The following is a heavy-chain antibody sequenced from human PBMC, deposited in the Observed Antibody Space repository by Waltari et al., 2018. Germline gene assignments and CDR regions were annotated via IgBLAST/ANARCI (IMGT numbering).Heavy chain of an antibody. D-gene: IGHD3-10*01. CDR1: GFNFINYS. CDR2: ISGSTTYI. CDR3: VRGEDSSGSGSSLFDF. V-gene: IGHV3-21*01. J-gene: IGHJ4*02. Sequence: EVHLVQSCGSLVRPGGSLRLSCTASGFNFINYSMNWVRQAPGKGLEWVSSISGSTTYIYHADSLKGRFTISRDNAANSLFLQMNSLRAEDTAVYYCVRGEDSSGSGSSLFDFWGQGALVTVSS.